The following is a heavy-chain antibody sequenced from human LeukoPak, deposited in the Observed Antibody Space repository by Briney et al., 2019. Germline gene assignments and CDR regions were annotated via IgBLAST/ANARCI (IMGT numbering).Heavy chain of an antibody. D-gene: IGHD1-26*01. J-gene: IGHJ4*02. Sequence: KPEGSLRLSCAASGFTFSNAWMSWVRQAPGKGLEWVGRIKSKTDGGTTDYAAPVKGRFSISRDDSKNTLYLQMNSLKTEDTAVYHCTTDLASGRYRGGGFDYWGQGTLVTVSS. CDR3: TTDLASGRYRGGGFDY. V-gene: IGHV3-15*01. CDR2: IKSKTDGGTT. CDR1: GFTFSNAW.